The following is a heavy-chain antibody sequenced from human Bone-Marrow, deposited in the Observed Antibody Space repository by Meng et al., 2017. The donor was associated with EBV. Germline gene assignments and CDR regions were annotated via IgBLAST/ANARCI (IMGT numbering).Heavy chain of an antibody. CDR2: IKRKVDGETT. V-gene: IGHV3-15*01. J-gene: IGHJ4*02. CDR3: TIQGHSGYNPWY. D-gene: IGHD1-14*01. Sequence: GQLVGAGGGLVESGGSLRTSCAASGFTFSDAWMTWARQAPGKGLEWVVLIKRKVDGETTDYASLVKGRFTISRDDSQSTVYLQMNSLKIEDTAIYYCTIQGHSGYNPWYWGQGTLVTVSS. CDR1: GFTFSDAW.